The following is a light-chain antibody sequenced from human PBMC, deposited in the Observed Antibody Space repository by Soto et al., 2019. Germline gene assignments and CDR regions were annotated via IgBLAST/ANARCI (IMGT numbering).Light chain of an antibody. Sequence: QSALTQPASVSGSPGQSITISCTGTSSDVGSYNYVSWYQQHPGKTPKLVIYSVSNRPSGVSYRFSGSKSGNTASLTISGLQADDEADYYCISYTVSRSYVFGPGTKVTV. CDR3: ISYTVSRSYV. J-gene: IGLJ1*01. CDR1: SSDVGSYNY. CDR2: SVS. V-gene: IGLV2-14*03.